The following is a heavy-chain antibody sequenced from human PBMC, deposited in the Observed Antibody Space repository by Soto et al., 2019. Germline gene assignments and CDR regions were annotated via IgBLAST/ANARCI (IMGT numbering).Heavy chain of an antibody. CDR3: ARLRNYYGSGSYQLDP. J-gene: IGHJ5*02. Sequence: SETLSLTCTVSGGSISSYYWSWIRQPPGKGLEWIGYIYYSGSTNYNPSLKSRVTISVDTSKNQFSLKLSSVTAADTAVYYCARLRNYYGSGSYQLDPWGQGTLVTVSS. CDR2: IYYSGST. D-gene: IGHD3-10*01. CDR1: GGSISSYY. V-gene: IGHV4-59*01.